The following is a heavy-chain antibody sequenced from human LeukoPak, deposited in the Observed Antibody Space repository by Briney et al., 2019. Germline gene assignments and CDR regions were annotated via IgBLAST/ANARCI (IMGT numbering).Heavy chain of an antibody. D-gene: IGHD3-22*01. CDR1: GSIFANHW. J-gene: IGHJ6*02. CDR3: ARHVEYYGDSGYYGYGLDV. V-gene: IGHV5-51*01. Sequence: AGESLKISCQGSGSIFANHWIAWVRQMPGKGLDWMGIIFPGDSRIVYSPSFQGQVTISVDKSISTAYLQWSRLRASDTAMYYCARHVEYYGDSGYYGYGLDVWDQGTAVTVSS. CDR2: IFPGDSRI.